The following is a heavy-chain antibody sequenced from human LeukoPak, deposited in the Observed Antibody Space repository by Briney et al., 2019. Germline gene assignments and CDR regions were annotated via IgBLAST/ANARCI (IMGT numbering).Heavy chain of an antibody. Sequence: GGSLRLSCAASGFTFSSYGMHWVRQAPGKGLEWVAVISYDGSNKYYADSVKGRFTISRDNSKNTLYLQMNSLRAEDTAVYYCARDGGLYGSGSYYGAFDIWGQGTMVTVSS. V-gene: IGHV3-30*19. J-gene: IGHJ3*02. CDR2: ISYDGSNK. CDR3: ARDGGLYGSGSYYGAFDI. CDR1: GFTFSSYG. D-gene: IGHD3-10*01.